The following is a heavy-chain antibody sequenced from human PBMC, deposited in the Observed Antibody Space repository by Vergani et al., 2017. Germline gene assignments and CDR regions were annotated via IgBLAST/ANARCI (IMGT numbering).Heavy chain of an antibody. CDR2: IIPILGIA. CDR3: ARGYDFWSGYYYYYMDV. D-gene: IGHD3-3*01. V-gene: IGHV1-69*09. Sequence: QVQLVQSGAEVKKPGSSVKVSCKASGGTFSSYAISWVRQAPGQGLEWMGRIIPILGIANYAQKFQGRVTITADKSTSTAYMELSSLRSEDTAVYYCARGYDFWSGYYYYYMDVWGKGTTVTVSS. J-gene: IGHJ6*03. CDR1: GGTFSSYA.